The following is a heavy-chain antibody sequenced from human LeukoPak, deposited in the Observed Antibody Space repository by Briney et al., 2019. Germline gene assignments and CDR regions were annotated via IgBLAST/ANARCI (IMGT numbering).Heavy chain of an antibody. CDR2: IIPILGIA. CDR3: ASGDRYYYGMDV. Sequence: SVEVSCKASGGTFSSYAISWVRQAPGQGLEWMGRIIPILGIANYAQKFQGRVTITADKSTSTAYMELSSLRSEDTAVYYCASGDRYYYGMDVWGQGTTVTVSS. V-gene: IGHV1-69*04. CDR1: GGTFSSYA. D-gene: IGHD7-27*01. J-gene: IGHJ6*02.